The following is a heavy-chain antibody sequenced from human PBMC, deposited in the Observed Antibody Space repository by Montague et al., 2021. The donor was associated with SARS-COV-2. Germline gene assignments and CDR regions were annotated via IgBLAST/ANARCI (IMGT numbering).Heavy chain of an antibody. CDR1: GDAISEKTYK. Sequence: SETLSLTCTVSGDAISEKTYKWGWIRQPPGKGLEFIASVSSSGRTHCNPSLQSRVTLSVDTSKNEISLKVTSVTAADTSVYYCARLALSGWPSYYLYGLDVWGPGTMITVSS. CDR3: ARLALSGWPSYYLYGLDV. CDR2: VSSSGRT. V-gene: IGHV4-39*01. D-gene: IGHD6-19*01. J-gene: IGHJ6*01.